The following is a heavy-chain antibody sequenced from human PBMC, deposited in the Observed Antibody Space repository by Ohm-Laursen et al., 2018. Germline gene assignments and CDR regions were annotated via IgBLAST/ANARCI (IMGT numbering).Heavy chain of an antibody. Sequence: LRLSCTASGFTFSSYAMSWIRQPPGKGLEWIGYIYYSGSTNYNPSLKSRVTISVDTSKNQFSLKLSSVTAADTAVYYCARGYYYDSSGYFYYYYGMDVWGQGTTVTVSS. CDR1: GFTFSSYA. CDR2: IYYSGST. V-gene: IGHV4-59*01. J-gene: IGHJ6*02. CDR3: ARGYYYDSSGYFYYYYGMDV. D-gene: IGHD3-22*01.